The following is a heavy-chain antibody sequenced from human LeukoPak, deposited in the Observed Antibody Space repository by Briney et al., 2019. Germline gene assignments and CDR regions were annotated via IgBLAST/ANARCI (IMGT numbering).Heavy chain of an antibody. V-gene: IGHV3-48*03. CDR1: GFTFSSYE. CDR3: AGEGNSYGDNFFDY. Sequence: GGSLRLSCAASGFTFSSYEMNWVRQAPGKGLEWVSYISGSGSTKYYADSVKGRFSISRDNAKNSLFLQMNSLRAEDTAVYYCAGEGNSYGDNFFDYWGQGTLVTVST. CDR2: ISGSGSTK. J-gene: IGHJ4*02. D-gene: IGHD5-18*01.